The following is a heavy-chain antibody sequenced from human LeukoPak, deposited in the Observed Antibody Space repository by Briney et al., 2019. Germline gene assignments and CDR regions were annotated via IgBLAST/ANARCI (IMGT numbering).Heavy chain of an antibody. CDR1: GYSFTSHW. Sequence: GEFLKISCKGSGYSFTSHWIGWVRQMPGKGLEWMGIIYPGDSDTRYSASFQGQVTISADKSISTAYLQWSSLKASDTAMYYCARAGYYYDSSGYLDYWGQGTLVTVSS. J-gene: IGHJ4*02. CDR2: IYPGDSDT. D-gene: IGHD3-22*01. V-gene: IGHV5-51*01. CDR3: ARAGYYYDSSGYLDY.